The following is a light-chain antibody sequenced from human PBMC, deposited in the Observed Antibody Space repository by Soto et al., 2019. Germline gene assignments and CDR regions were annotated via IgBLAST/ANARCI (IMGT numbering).Light chain of an antibody. CDR1: QSVGDSY. CDR3: QQYNSWPWT. Sequence: TKWSGPVPMCMAKGVARFWGDSQSVGDSYLAWYQQKPGQAPRLLIYGASTRATGIPARFSGSGSGTDFTLTISSLQSEDFAVYYCQQYNSWPWTFGQGTKVDIK. V-gene: IGKV3-15*01. J-gene: IGKJ1*01. CDR2: GAS.